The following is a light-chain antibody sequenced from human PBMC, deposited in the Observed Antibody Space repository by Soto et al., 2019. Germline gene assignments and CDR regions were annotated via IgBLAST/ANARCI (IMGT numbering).Light chain of an antibody. CDR2: KAS. J-gene: IGKJ1*01. Sequence: DIQMTRSPSTLSASVGDRVTITCRASQSISSWLAWYQQKPVTAPKLLIYKASTLQSGVPSRFSGSGSGTDFTLTISSLQPDDSATYYCQQYTDNWTLVQGTKVEIK. CDR1: QSISSW. CDR3: QQYTDNWT. V-gene: IGKV1-5*03.